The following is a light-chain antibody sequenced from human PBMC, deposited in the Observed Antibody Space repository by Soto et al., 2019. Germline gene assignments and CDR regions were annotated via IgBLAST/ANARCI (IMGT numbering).Light chain of an antibody. Sequence: IQLTQSPSSLSASVGDRVTITCRASQDISSYLGRYQQKPGKAPKLLIYAASTLQSGVPSRFSGSGSGTDFTLTINSLQPEDFATYFCQQLNNYPSTFGGGTKVEIK. CDR3: QQLNNYPST. V-gene: IGKV1-9*01. J-gene: IGKJ4*01. CDR1: QDISSY. CDR2: AAS.